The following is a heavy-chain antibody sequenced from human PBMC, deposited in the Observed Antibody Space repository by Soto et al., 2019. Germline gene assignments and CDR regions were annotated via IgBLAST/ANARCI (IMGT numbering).Heavy chain of an antibody. J-gene: IGHJ4*02. CDR1: GYTFTDYH. D-gene: IGHD1-1*01. CDR2: INPNSGGP. V-gene: IGHV1-2*02. Sequence: ASVKVSCKTSGYTFTDYHMHWVRHAPGQGLEWMGWINPNSGGPISAQKSQGRVTMTRDTSIGTAYLELSRLRSDDTAVYYCARGGTTSLDYWGQGTQVTVSS. CDR3: ARGGTTSLDY.